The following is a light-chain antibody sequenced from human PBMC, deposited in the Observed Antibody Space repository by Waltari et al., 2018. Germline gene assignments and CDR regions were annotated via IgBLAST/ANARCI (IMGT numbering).Light chain of an antibody. CDR3: QQRSNWVFT. CDR2: DTS. CDR1: QSVSSY. J-gene: IGKJ3*01. V-gene: IGKV3-11*01. Sequence: EIVLTQSQATLSLSPGERATLSCTASQSVSSYLAWYQQKPGQAPRLLIYDTSNRATGIPARFSGSGSGTDFTLTISSLEPEDFAIYYCQQRSNWVFTFGPGTTVDIK.